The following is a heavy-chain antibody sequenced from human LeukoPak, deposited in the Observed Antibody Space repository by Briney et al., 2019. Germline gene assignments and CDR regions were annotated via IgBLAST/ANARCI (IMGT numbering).Heavy chain of an antibody. CDR3: ARRSDYSDYLNWFDP. CDR2: IYYSGST. Sequence: SETLSLTCTISGGSISSYYWSWIRQPPGKRLEWIGYIYYSGSTNYNPSLKSRVTISLDTSKNQFSLKLSSVTAADTAVYYCARRSDYSDYLNWFDPWGQGTLVTVSS. V-gene: IGHV4-59*08. D-gene: IGHD4-11*01. CDR1: GGSISSYY. J-gene: IGHJ5*02.